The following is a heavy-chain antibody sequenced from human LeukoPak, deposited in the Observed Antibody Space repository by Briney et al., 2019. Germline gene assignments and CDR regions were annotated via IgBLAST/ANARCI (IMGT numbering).Heavy chain of an antibody. CDR3: ARDRVAVDSLGYFDY. Sequence: GTSLRLSCAASGFSFSTYAMHWVRQAPGKGLDWVAMIWSDASNQYYADSVKGRFTSSRDNSKNTLYLQLNSLRAEDTAVYYCARDRVAVDSLGYFDYWGQGTLVTVSS. CDR2: IWSDASNQ. D-gene: IGHD6-19*01. V-gene: IGHV3-33*01. CDR1: GFSFSTYA. J-gene: IGHJ4*02.